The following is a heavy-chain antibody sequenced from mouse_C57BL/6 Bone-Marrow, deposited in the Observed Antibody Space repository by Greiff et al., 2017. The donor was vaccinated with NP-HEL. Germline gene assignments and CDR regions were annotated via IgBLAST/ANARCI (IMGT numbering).Heavy chain of an antibody. V-gene: IGHV1-78*01. D-gene: IGHD1-1*01. J-gene: IGHJ2*01. CDR2: IYPRDGST. CDR1: GYTFTDHT. CDR3: ARGRIYYYGSSPFDY. Sequence: VMLVESDAELVKPGASVKISCKVSGYTFTDHTIHWMKQRPEQGLEWIGYIYPRDGSTKYNEKFKGKATLTADKSSSTAYMQLNSLTSEDSAVYFCARGRIYYYGSSPFDYWGQGTTLTVSS.